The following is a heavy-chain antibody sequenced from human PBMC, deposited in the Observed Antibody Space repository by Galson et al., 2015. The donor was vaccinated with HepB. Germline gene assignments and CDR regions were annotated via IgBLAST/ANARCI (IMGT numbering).Heavy chain of an antibody. CDR2: FDPEDGET. CDR3: ATDLVLTMVRGVTFLFDY. D-gene: IGHD3-10*01. V-gene: IGHV1-24*01. J-gene: IGHJ4*02. CDR1: GYTLTELS. Sequence: SVKVSCKVSGYTLTELSMHWVRQAPGKGLEWMGGFDPEDGETIYAQKFQGRVTMTEDTSTDTAYMELSSLRSEDTAVYYCATDLVLTMVRGVTFLFDYWGQGTLVTVSS.